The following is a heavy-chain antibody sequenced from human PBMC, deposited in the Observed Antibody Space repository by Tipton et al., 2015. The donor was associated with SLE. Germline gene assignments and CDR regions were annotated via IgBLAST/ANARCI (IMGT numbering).Heavy chain of an antibody. Sequence: GSLRLSCAASGFTFSSYGMHWVRQAPGKGLEWVAFIWYDGRNKYYADSVKGRFTISRDNSKNTLYLQMNSLRAEDTAVYYCAKSDHSSDAFDIWGQGTMVTVSS. CDR3: AKSDHSSDAFDI. CDR1: GFTFSSYG. CDR2: IWYDGRNK. D-gene: IGHD3-22*01. V-gene: IGHV3-30*02. J-gene: IGHJ3*02.